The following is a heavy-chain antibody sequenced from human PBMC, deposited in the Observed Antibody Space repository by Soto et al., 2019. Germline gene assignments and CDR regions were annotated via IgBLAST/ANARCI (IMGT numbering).Heavy chain of an antibody. V-gene: IGHV3-23*01. CDR1: GFTFSSYA. CDR3: ARAGIAVADPLDS. J-gene: IGHJ4*02. D-gene: IGHD6-19*01. Sequence: PGGSLRLSCAASGFTFSSYAMSWVRQAPGKGLEWVSAISGSGGSTYYADSVKGRFTVSRDNSKNTLYLQMNSLRVEDTAMYYCARAGIAVADPLDSWGQGTVGTVSS. CDR2: ISGSGGST.